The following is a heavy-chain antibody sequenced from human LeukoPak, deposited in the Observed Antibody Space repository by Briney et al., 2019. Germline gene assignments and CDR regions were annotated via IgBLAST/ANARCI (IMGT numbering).Heavy chain of an antibody. J-gene: IGHJ4*02. V-gene: IGHV3-23*01. CDR2: ISGSGGTT. CDR1: GFTFSSYA. CDR3: ARDRGGGIAAADHLGSGY. Sequence: GGSLRLSCAASGFTFSSYAMSWVRQAPGKGLEWVSAISGSGGTTYYADSVKGRFTISRDNAKNSLYLQMNSLRAEDTAVYYCARDRGGGIAAADHLGSGYWGQGTLVTVSS. D-gene: IGHD6-13*01.